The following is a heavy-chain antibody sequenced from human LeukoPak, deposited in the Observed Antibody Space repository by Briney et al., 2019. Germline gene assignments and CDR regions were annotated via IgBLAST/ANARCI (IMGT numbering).Heavy chain of an antibody. D-gene: IGHD4-17*01. V-gene: IGHV1-2*02. CDR2: INPNSGGT. Sequence: ASVKVSCKASGYTFTGYYMHWVRQAPGQGLEWMGWINPNSGGTNYAQKFQGRVTMTRDTSISTAYIELSRLRSDDTAVYYCARDDYGDSVGGAFDIWGQGTMVTVSS. J-gene: IGHJ3*02. CDR1: GYTFTGYY. CDR3: ARDDYGDSVGGAFDI.